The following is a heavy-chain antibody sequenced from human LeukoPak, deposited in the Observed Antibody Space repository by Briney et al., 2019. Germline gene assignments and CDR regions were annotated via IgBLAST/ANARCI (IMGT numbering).Heavy chain of an antibody. CDR3: ASSRGKRFLEWLFHDGWFDP. D-gene: IGHD3-3*01. CDR1: GGSISSSSYY. CDR2: IYYSGST. J-gene: IGHJ5*02. Sequence: PSETLSLTCTVSGGSISSSSYYWGWIRQPPGKGLEWIGSIYYSGSTYYNPSLKSRVTISVDTSKNQFSLKLSSVTAADTAVYYCASSRGKRFLEWLFHDGWFDPWGQGTLVTVSS. V-gene: IGHV4-39*01.